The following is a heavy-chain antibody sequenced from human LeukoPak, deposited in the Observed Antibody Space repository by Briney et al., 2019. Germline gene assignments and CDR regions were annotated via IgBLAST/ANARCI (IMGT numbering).Heavy chain of an antibody. Sequence: PGGSLRLSCAASGFTFSSYSMNWVRQAPGKGLEWVSSISGSSSKIYYADSVKGRFTISRDNARNSVDLQMNSLRAEDTAIYYCARDGDYADYKDYWGQGTLVTVSS. D-gene: IGHD4-17*01. CDR1: GFTFSSYS. J-gene: IGHJ4*02. CDR3: ARDGDYADYKDY. V-gene: IGHV3-21*01. CDR2: ISGSSSKI.